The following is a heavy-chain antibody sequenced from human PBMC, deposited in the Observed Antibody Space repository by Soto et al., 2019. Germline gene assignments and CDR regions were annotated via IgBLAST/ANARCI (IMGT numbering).Heavy chain of an antibody. J-gene: IGHJ3*02. D-gene: IGHD1-1*01. Sequence: QVQLLESGGGWVQPGRSLRLSCEATGFSFTTYGMHWVRQAPGKGLEWVAVIGYDGNNKYYADSVEGRFTISRDNSKNTVYLQMKSLRGDDTAVYYCARGGVTGIVGIFGSPLDIWAQGTVVTVSS. CDR1: GFSFTTYG. V-gene: IGHV3-33*01. CDR2: IGYDGNNK. CDR3: ARGGVTGIVGIFGSPLDI.